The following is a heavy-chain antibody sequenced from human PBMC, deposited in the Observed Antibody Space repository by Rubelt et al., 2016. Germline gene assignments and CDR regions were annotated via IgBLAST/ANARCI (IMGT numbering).Heavy chain of an antibody. V-gene: IGHV4-59*12. CDR1: GGSISSYY. CDR2: IYYSGST. CDR3: ARDPEGGSLRL. D-gene: IGHD6-13*01. J-gene: IGHJ4*02. Sequence: QVQLQESGPGLVKPSETLSLTCTVSGGSISSYYWSWIRQPPGKGLEWIGYIYYSGSTNYNPSLKSRVTISVDTSKNQFSLKLSSVTAADTAVYYCARDPEGGSLRLWGQGTLVSVSS.